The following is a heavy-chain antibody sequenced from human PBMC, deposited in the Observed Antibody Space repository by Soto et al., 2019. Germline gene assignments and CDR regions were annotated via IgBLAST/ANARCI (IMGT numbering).Heavy chain of an antibody. CDR3: TRPNNELRFYSYHGIAV. CDR2: IRSKTNNYAT. Sequence: EVQLVESGGGLVQPGGSLKLSCAASGLTFSDSAIHWVRQASGKGLVWVGRIRSKTNNYATTFAASGKGRFTISRDDSKNTAYLQMNSLKTEDTAVYYCTRPNNELRFYSYHGIAVWGQGSTVSVSS. CDR1: GLTFSDSA. J-gene: IGHJ6*02. V-gene: IGHV3-73*02. D-gene: IGHD5-12*01.